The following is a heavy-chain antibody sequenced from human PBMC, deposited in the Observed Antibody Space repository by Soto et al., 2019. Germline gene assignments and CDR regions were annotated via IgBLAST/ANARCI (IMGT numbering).Heavy chain of an antibody. CDR2: IYYSGGT. CDR3: TREQSDDNYFDP. CDR1: GAALSSGCYF. D-gene: IGHD6-19*01. V-gene: IGHV4-61*01. J-gene: IGHJ5*02. Sequence: SETLSLTCTVPGAALSSGCYFYTWVRQPPGKGLEWLGYIYYSGGTNYNPSLKSRVTISLDKSKSQFSLRLISVTAADTAVYYCTREQSDDNYFDPWGQGTLVTVCS.